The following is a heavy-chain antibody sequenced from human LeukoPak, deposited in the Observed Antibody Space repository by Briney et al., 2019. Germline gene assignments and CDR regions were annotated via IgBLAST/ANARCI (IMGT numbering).Heavy chain of an antibody. CDR1: GFTFSSYE. CDR2: ISGGSSTI. CDR3: ARRGQTGEDYFDY. D-gene: IGHD7-27*01. Sequence: GGSLRLSCAASGFTFSSYEMNWVRQAPEKGLEWLSYISGGSSTIYYADSVKGRFSVSRDKAKNSLYLQMNSLRVEDTAVYYCARRGQTGEDYFDYWGQGTLVTVSS. J-gene: IGHJ4*02. V-gene: IGHV3-48*03.